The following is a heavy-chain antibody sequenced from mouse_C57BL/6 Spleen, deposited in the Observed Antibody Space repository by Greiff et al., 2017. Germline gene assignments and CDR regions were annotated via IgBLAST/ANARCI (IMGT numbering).Heavy chain of an antibody. CDR1: GYAFSSSW. Sequence: QVQLKQSGPELVKPGASVKISCKASGYAFSSSWMNWVKQRPGKGLEWIGRIYPGDGDTNYNGKFQGKATLTADKSSSTAYMQLSSLPSEDSAVYFCARGGNYEAWFAYWGQGTLVTVSA. D-gene: IGHD2-1*01. CDR3: ARGGNYEAWFAY. J-gene: IGHJ3*01. V-gene: IGHV1-82*01. CDR2: IYPGDGDT.